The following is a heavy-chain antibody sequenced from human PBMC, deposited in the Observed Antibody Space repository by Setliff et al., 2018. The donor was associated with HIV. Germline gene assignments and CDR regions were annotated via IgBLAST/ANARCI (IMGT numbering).Heavy chain of an antibody. D-gene: IGHD3-22*01. J-gene: IGHJ4*02. CDR1: GDSVSSGSYY. Sequence: ETLSLTCTVSGDSVSSGSYYWSWIRQPPGKGLEWIGYIYYSGTTNYNPSLKSRVTMSVDTSKNQFSLKLSSVTAADTAVYYCARDRLTYYFDYWGQGILVTVSS. CDR2: IYYSGTT. CDR3: ARDRLTYYFDY. V-gene: IGHV4-61*01.